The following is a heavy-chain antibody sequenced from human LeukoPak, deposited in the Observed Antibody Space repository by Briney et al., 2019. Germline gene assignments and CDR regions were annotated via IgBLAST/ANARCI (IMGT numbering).Heavy chain of an antibody. V-gene: IGHV3-64*01. CDR1: GFTFSSYA. D-gene: IGHD3-9*01. J-gene: IGHJ6*03. CDR3: ARDPLLRYFDWLPNYYMDV. CDR2: ISSNGGST. Sequence: GGSLRLSCAASGFTFSSYAMHWVRQAPGKGLEYVSAISSNGGSTYYANSVKGRFTISRDNSKNTLYLQMGSLRAEDMAVYYCARDPLLRYFDWLPNYYMDVWGKGTTVTVSS.